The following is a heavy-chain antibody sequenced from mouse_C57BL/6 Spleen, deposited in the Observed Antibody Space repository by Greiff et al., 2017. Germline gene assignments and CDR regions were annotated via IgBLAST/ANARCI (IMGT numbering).Heavy chain of an antibody. J-gene: IGHJ4*01. CDR1: GYAFSSYW. D-gene: IGHD2-4*01. CDR2: IYPGDGDT. Sequence: QVQLQQSGAELVKPGASVKISCKASGYAFSSYWMNWVKQRPGKGLEWIGQIYPGDGDTNYNGKLKGKATLTADKSSSTAYMQLSSLTSEDSAVYFCARGDDSPVYAMDYGGQGTSVTVSS. CDR3: ARGDDSPVYAMDY. V-gene: IGHV1-80*01.